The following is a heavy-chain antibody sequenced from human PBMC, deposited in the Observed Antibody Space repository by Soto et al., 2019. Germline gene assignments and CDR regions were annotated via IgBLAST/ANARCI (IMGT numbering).Heavy chain of an antibody. CDR1: GFIFSSSA. D-gene: IGHD3-3*01. CDR2: ISGSGGSA. Sequence: PGGSLRLSCAASGFIFSSSAMSWVRQAPGKGLEWVSAISGSGGSAYYADSVKGRLTISRDNSKNTLYLQMSSLRAEDTAVYYCAKAEAGVQFLEWFLLPHNWGQGTLVTVSS. V-gene: IGHV3-23*01. CDR3: AKAEAGVQFLEWFLLPHN. J-gene: IGHJ4*02.